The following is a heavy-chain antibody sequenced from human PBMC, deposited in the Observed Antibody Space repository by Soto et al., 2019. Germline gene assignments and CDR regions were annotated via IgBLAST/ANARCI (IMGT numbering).Heavy chain of an antibody. D-gene: IGHD3-22*01. Sequence: ASVKVSCKASGYTFTSYYMHWVRQAPGQGLEWMGIINPSGGSTSYAQKFQGRVTMTRDTSTSTVYMELSRLRSEDTAVYYCARESTAYYYDSSGYLGYWGQAPLVTVSS. CDR2: INPSGGST. CDR3: ARESTAYYYDSSGYLGY. J-gene: IGHJ4*02. CDR1: GYTFTSYY. V-gene: IGHV1-46*01.